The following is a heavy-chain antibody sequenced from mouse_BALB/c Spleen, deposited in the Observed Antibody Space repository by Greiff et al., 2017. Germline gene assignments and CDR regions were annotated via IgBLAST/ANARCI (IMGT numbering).Heavy chain of an antibody. D-gene: IGHD4-1*01. Sequence: QVQLQQPGAELVKPGASVKLSCKASGYTFTSYWMHWVKQRPGQGLEWIGEIDPSDSYTNYNQKFKGKATLTVDNSSSTAYMQLSSLTSEDSAVYYCARSWDDYYAMDYWGQGTSVTVSS. CDR2: IDPSDSYT. V-gene: IGHV1-69*02. CDR1: GYTFTSYW. J-gene: IGHJ4*01. CDR3: ARSWDDYYAMDY.